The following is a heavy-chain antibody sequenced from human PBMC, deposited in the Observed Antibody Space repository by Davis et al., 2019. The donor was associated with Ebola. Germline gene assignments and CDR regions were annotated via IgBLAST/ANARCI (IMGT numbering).Heavy chain of an antibody. CDR3: ARDSSSYDKECWFDP. CDR1: VGTFSSYA. Sequence: SVQVSCKASVGTFSSYAISWVRQAPGQGLEWMGGIIPIFGTANYAQKFQGRVTITADESTSTAYMELSSLRSEDTAVYYCARDSSSYDKECWFDPWGQGTLVTVSS. CDR2: IIPIFGTA. V-gene: IGHV1-69*13. J-gene: IGHJ5*02. D-gene: IGHD6-13*01.